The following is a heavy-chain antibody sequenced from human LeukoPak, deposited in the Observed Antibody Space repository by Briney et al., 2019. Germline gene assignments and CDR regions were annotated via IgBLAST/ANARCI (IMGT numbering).Heavy chain of an antibody. CDR1: GFTFSSYD. CDR3: ARGVVPAATKSYWYFDL. J-gene: IGHJ2*01. CDR2: ICTAGDP. V-gene: IGHV3-13*05. D-gene: IGHD2-2*01. Sequence: PGGSLRLSCAASGFTFSSYDMHWVRQAPGKGLEWVSAICTAGDPYYPGSVKGRFTISRENAKNSLYLQMNSLRAGDTAVYYCARGVVPAATKSYWYFDLWGRGTLATVSS.